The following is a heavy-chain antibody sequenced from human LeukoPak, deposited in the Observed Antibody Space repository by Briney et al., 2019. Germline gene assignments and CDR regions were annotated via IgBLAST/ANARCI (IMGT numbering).Heavy chain of an antibody. J-gene: IGHJ3*02. CDR2: ISLSTNGK. Sequence: GGSLRLSCAASGFTFSSYDMSWVRQAPGKGLEWVSSISLSTNGKTYADSVKGRFTISTGNAKNTLYLQMDSLRAEDTAIYYCAKALTRWAFDIWGQGTMVTVSS. D-gene: IGHD3-16*01. V-gene: IGHV3-23*01. CDR1: GFTFSSYD. CDR3: AKALTRWAFDI.